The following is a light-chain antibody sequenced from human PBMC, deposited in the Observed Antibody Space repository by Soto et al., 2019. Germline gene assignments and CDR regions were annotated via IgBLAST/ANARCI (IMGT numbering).Light chain of an antibody. CDR1: QSLSGNY. Sequence: EIVLTQSPGTLSLSPGERATLSCRASQSLSGNYLAWYQQKPGQAPRLPIFGVSSRATGIPDRFSGSGSGTDFTLTINRLEPEDFVVYYCHHYGSSPYTFGLGTKLEIK. CDR2: GVS. J-gene: IGKJ2*01. CDR3: HHYGSSPYT. V-gene: IGKV3-20*01.